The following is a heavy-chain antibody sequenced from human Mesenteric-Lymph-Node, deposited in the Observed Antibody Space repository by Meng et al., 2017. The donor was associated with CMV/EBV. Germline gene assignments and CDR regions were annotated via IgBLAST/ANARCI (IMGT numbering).Heavy chain of an antibody. J-gene: IGHJ4*02. V-gene: IGHV3-30-3*01. CDR1: GFTFSSFW. Sequence: GESLKISCAASGFTFSSFWMSWVRQAPGKGLEWVALISYDGGNKYYADSVKGRFTISRDDSKNTVYLQMNSLTPEDTAVYYCARDKQQQLVLDFWGQGTLVTVSS. D-gene: IGHD6-13*01. CDR3: ARDKQQQLVLDF. CDR2: ISYDGGNK.